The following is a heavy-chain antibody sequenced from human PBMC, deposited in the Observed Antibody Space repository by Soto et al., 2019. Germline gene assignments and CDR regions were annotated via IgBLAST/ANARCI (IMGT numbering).Heavy chain of an antibody. D-gene: IGHD3-10*01. J-gene: IGHJ2*01. Sequence: EVQLLESGGGLIQPGGSLRLSCAASGFTFTSDDMAWVRQAPGTGVEWGSGLSGSGGSTYHGDSVKGRFPISRDISKNTLYLQRNILRAEETAVYYCAKDVWHGSGYWYCDPWGRGTLVTVSS. V-gene: IGHV3-23*01. CDR3: AKDVWHGSGYWYCDP. CDR2: LSGSGGST. CDR1: GFTFTSDD.